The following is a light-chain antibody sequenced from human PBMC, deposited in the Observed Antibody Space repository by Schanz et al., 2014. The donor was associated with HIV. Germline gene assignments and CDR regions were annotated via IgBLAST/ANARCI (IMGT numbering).Light chain of an antibody. CDR1: QSVNSNF. V-gene: IGKV3-20*01. Sequence: EIVLTQSPGTLSLSPGERATLSCRASQSVNSNFLGWYQQKPGQAPRLLIFGASNRATGTPDRFSGSESGTDFTLTISSLQSEDFAVYYCQQYGSSPRTFGGGTKVEIK. J-gene: IGKJ4*01. CDR2: GAS. CDR3: QQYGSSPRT.